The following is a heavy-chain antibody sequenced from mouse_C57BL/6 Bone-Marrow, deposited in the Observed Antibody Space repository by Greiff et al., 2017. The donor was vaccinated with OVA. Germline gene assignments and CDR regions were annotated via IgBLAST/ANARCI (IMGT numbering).Heavy chain of an antibody. CDR1: GFSFNTYA. J-gene: IGHJ4*01. Sequence: EVQRVESGGGLVQPKGSLKLSCAASGFSFNTYAMNWVRQAPGKGLEWVARIRSKSNNYATYYADSVKDRFTISRDDSESMLYLQMNNLKTEDTAMYYCVRGPYGSYAMDYWGQGTSVTVSS. CDR2: IRSKSNNYAT. D-gene: IGHD2-2*01. CDR3: VRGPYGSYAMDY. V-gene: IGHV10-1*01.